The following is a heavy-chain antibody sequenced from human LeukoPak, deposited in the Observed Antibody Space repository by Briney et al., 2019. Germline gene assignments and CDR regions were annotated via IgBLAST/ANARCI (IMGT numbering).Heavy chain of an antibody. V-gene: IGHV3-48*01. CDR2: ISSSSSTI. CDR1: GFTFSSYS. Sequence: GGSLRLSCAASGFTFSSYSMNWVRQAPGKGLEWVSYISSSSSTIYYADSVKGRFTISRDNAKNSLYLQMNSLRAEDTAVYYCARDPYGRLDYWGQGTLVTVSS. CDR3: ARDPYGRLDY. J-gene: IGHJ4*02. D-gene: IGHD4-17*01.